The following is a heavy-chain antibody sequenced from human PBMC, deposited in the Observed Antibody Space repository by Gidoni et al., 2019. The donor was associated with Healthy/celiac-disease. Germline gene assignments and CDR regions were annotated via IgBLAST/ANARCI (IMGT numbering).Heavy chain of an antibody. CDR1: GYTFTSYG. D-gene: IGHD3-22*01. CDR2: ISAYNGNT. Sequence: QVQLVQSRAEVKKPGASVKVSCKASGYTFTSYGISWVRQAPGQGLEWMGWISAYNGNTNYAQKLQGRVTMTTDTSTSTAYMELRSLRSDDTAVYYCARGPHLTMIVVVAPFDYWGQGTLVTVSS. J-gene: IGHJ4*02. CDR3: ARGPHLTMIVVVAPFDY. V-gene: IGHV1-18*01.